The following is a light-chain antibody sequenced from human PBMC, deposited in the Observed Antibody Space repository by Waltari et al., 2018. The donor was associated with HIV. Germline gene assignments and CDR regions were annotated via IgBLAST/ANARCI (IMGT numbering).Light chain of an antibody. Sequence: DVVMTQSPLSLRVTPGEPASIPCRFSQSLLSRNGNNYLDWYLRKPGQSPQLLIYVGSNRASGVPDRFSGSGSGTDFTLKISRVEAEDVGVYYCMQALEAPLTFGGGTKVQIK. CDR1: QSLLSRNGNNY. CDR2: VGS. J-gene: IGKJ4*01. V-gene: IGKV2-28*01. CDR3: MQALEAPLT.